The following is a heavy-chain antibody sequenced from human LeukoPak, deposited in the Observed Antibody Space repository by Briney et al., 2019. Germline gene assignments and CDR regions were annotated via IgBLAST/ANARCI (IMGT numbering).Heavy chain of an antibody. Sequence: PSETLSLTCTVSGGSISDYYWTWIRQPAGKGLEWIGRIYTSGGTNYNPSLKSRVTMPVDTSKNQFSLKLSSVTAADTAMYYCARAAEYSSGWYLFDYWGRGILVTVSA. CDR1: GGSISDYY. CDR2: IYTSGGT. J-gene: IGHJ4*02. CDR3: ARAAEYSSGWYLFDY. D-gene: IGHD6-19*01. V-gene: IGHV4-4*07.